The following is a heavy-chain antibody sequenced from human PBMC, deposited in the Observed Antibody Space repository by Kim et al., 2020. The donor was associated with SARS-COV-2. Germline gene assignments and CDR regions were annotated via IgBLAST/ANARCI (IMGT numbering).Heavy chain of an antibody. V-gene: IGHV2-70*01. CDR2: IDWDDDK. Sequence: SGPTLVKPTQTLTLTCTFSGFSLSTSGMCVSWIRQPPGKALEWLALIDWDDDKYYSTSLKTRLTISKDTSKSQVFLTMTNMDPVDTATYYCARMTTVTTFASYFDLWGRGTLVTVSS. CDR3: ARMTTVTTFASYFDL. CDR1: GFSLSTSGMC. J-gene: IGHJ2*01. D-gene: IGHD4-17*01.